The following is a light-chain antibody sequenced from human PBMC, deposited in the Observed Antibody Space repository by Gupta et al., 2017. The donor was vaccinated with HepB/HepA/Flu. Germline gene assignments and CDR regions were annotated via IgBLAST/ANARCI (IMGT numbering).Light chain of an antibody. J-gene: IGLJ3*02. Sequence: QTVVTQDHSLTVSLGGTITLTCTPSPGPVTSAHIPFWFQQKPGQAPRTLIYDTSIKHSWTPARFSGSLLGGNAALTLLGAQPDDEAEYYCLLSYSGARVFGGGTRLTVL. V-gene: IGLV7-46*02. CDR2: DTS. CDR1: PGPVTSAHI. CDR3: LLSYSGARV.